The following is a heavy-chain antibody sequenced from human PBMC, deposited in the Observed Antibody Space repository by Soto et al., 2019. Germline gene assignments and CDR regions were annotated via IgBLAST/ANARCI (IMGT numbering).Heavy chain of an antibody. D-gene: IGHD5-18*01. V-gene: IGHV5-51*01. CDR2: IYPSDCDA. J-gene: IGHJ6*02. CDR3: ARQNSYGYYYYGMDV. Sequence: EVQLVQSGAEVKKPGESLKISCKGSGYSFANYWIAWVRQMPGKGLEWMGIIYPSDCDARYSPSFQGQVTISADKSISTAFLQWSSLKASDTAIYYCARQNSYGYYYYGMDVWGQGTPVTVCS. CDR1: GYSFANYW.